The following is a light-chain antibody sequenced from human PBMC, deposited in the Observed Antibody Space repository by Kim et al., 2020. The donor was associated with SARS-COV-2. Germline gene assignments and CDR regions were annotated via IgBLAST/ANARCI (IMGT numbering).Light chain of an antibody. CDR3: TSYTSTSTLV. J-gene: IGLJ2*01. V-gene: IGLV2-14*03. CDR2: DVS. Sequence: GQSITNSCTGTSSNIGTYIFVSWYQQQPGKAPKLIIYDVSYRPSGVSNRFSGSKSGNRASLTISGLQAEDEAVYYCTSYTSTSTLVFGGGTQLTVL. CDR1: SSNIGTYIF.